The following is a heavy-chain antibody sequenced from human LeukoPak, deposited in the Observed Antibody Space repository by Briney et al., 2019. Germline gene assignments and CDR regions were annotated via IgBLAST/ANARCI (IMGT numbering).Heavy chain of an antibody. Sequence: GASVKASCKASGYTFTTYGISWVRQAPGQGLEWMGWISTYNGDTNYARNVMDRVTMTIDTSTNTAYMELRSLRSDDTAVFYCVRDGPDWIRFDYWGQGTLVTVSS. CDR3: VRDGPDWIRFDY. J-gene: IGHJ4*02. D-gene: IGHD3/OR15-3a*01. CDR2: ISTYNGDT. CDR1: GYTFTTYG. V-gene: IGHV1-18*01.